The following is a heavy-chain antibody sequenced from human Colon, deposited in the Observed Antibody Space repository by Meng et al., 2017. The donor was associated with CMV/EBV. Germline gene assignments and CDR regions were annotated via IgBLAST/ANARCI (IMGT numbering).Heavy chain of an antibody. CDR1: GFTFDDYT. CDR2: VSWDGGST. CDR3: AKGTAATTVPDFDS. J-gene: IGHJ4*02. D-gene: IGHD4-17*01. V-gene: IGHV3-43*01. Sequence: GGSLRLSCAASGFTFDDYTMNWVRHAPGKGLERVALVSWDGGSTRYADSVRGRFTISRDNINNLLVLQLNSLRSDDSALYYCAKGTAATTVPDFDSWGQGTLVTVSS.